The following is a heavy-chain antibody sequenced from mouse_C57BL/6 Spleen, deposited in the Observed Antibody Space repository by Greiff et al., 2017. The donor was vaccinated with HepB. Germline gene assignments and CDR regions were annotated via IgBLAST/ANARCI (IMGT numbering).Heavy chain of an antibody. CDR1: GYTFTSYW. J-gene: IGHJ4*01. Sequence: VQLQQPGAELVKPGASVKLSCKASGYTFTSYWMHWVKQRPGQGLEWIGMIHPNSGSTNYNKKFKSKATLTVDKSSSTAYMQRSSLTSEDSAVYYCARMGNLYAMDYWGQGTSVTVSS. CDR3: ARMGNLYAMDY. V-gene: IGHV1-64*01. D-gene: IGHD2-1*01. CDR2: IHPNSGST.